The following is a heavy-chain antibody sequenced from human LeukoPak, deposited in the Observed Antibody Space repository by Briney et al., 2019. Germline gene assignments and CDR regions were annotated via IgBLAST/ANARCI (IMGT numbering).Heavy chain of an antibody. CDR2: IKQDRSEK. J-gene: IGHJ4*02. CDR3: ARLREIPVFGVVTKSTSYFDY. CDR1: GFTFTNYW. D-gene: IGHD3-3*01. V-gene: IGHV3-7*01. Sequence: GGSLRLSCAASGFTFTNYWMSWVRHAPGKGLELVANIKQDRSEKYYVDSVKGRFTISRDNAKNSLYLQMNSLRAEDTAVYYCARLREIPVFGVVTKSTSYFDYWGRGTLVTVSS.